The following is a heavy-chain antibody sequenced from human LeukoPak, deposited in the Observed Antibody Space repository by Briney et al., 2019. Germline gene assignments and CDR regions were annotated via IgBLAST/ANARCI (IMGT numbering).Heavy chain of an antibody. CDR3: AKDQRRGSGGSCPGRLYYGMDV. CDR1: SGSINGYY. D-gene: IGHD2-15*01. Sequence: SETLSLTCTVSSGSINGYYWSWIRQPPGQGLEWIGYVSYSGSTNYNPSLQSRVTLSIGTSKNQFSLKLNSVTAADTAVYYCAKDQRRGSGGSCPGRLYYGMDVWGQGTTVTVSS. V-gene: IGHV4-59*01. CDR2: VSYSGST. J-gene: IGHJ6*02.